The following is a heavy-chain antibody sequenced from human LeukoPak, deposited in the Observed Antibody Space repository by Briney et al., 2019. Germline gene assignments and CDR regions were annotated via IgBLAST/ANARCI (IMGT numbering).Heavy chain of an antibody. D-gene: IGHD1-1*01. Sequence: SETLSLTCTVSGGSISSYYWSWIRQPAGKGLEWIGRIYTSGSTNYNPSLKSRVTMSVDTSKNQFSLKLSSVAAADTAVYYCARGSGTTISYWFDPWGQGTLVTVSS. CDR2: IYTSGST. V-gene: IGHV4-4*07. J-gene: IGHJ5*02. CDR1: GGSISSYY. CDR3: ARGSGTTISYWFDP.